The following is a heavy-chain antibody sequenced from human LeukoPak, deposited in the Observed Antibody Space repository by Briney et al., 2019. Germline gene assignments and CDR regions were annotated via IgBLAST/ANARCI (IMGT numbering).Heavy chain of an antibody. J-gene: IGHJ4*02. Sequence: PGGSLRLSCAASGFTFSSYSMNWVRQAPGKGLEWVSSISSSSSYIYYADSVKGRFTISRDNAKNSPYLQMNSLRAEDTALYYCAKGLERESRLDSWGQGTLVTVSS. V-gene: IGHV3-21*04. CDR1: GFTFSSYS. CDR2: ISSSSSYI. CDR3: AKGLERESRLDS. D-gene: IGHD1-1*01.